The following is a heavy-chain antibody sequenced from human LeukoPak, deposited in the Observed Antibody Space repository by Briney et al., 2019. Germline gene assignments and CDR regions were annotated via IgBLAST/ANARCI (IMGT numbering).Heavy chain of an antibody. CDR2: ISSSSSTI. D-gene: IGHD3-3*01. CDR1: GFTFSSYS. Sequence: PGGSLRLSCAASGFTFSSYSMNWVRQAPGKGLEWVSYISSSSSTIYYADSVKGRFTISRDNAKNSLYLQVNSLRAEDTAVYYCARGNLRILEGDDVDYWGQGTLVTVSS. V-gene: IGHV3-48*01. CDR3: ARGNLRILEGDDVDY. J-gene: IGHJ4*02.